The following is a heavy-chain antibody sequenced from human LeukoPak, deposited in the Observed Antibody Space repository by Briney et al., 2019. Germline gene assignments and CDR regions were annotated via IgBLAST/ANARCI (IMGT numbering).Heavy chain of an antibody. CDR3: ARAVVRGVITPYYYYGMDV. Sequence: ASVKVSCKASGYTFTGYYMHWVRQAPGQGLEWVGWINPNSGGTNYAQKFQGRVTMTRDTSISTAYMELSRLRSDDTAVYYCARAVVRGVITPYYYYGMDVWGQGTTVTVSS. J-gene: IGHJ6*02. CDR1: GYTFTGYY. V-gene: IGHV1-2*02. D-gene: IGHD3-10*01. CDR2: INPNSGGT.